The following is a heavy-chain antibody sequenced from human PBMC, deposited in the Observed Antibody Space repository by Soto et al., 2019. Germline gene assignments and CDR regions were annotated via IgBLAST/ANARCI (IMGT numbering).Heavy chain of an antibody. CDR2: VNPSGGHT. CDR3: ARGGHVVVVTAALDY. V-gene: IGHV1-46*01. D-gene: IGHD2-21*02. Sequence: QVQLMQSGAEVKKPGASVKVSCKASGDTFTDYYIHWVRQAPGQGLEWMGTVNPSGGHTTYAQRFRGRVTMPRDTSTSTLYMELTSLTSDDTAVYYCARGGHVVVVTAALDYWGQGTLVTVSS. J-gene: IGHJ4*02. CDR1: GDTFTDYY.